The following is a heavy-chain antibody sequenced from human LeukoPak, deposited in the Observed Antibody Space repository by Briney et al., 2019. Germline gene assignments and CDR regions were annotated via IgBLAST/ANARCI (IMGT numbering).Heavy chain of an antibody. CDR1: GGTFSSYA. Sequence: SVKVSCKASGGTFSSYAISWVRQAPGQGLEWMGGIIPIFGTANYAQKFQGRVTITTDESTSTAYMELSSLRSEDTAVYYCARDSAYYYDSSAIDYWGQGTLVTVPS. CDR2: IIPIFGTA. V-gene: IGHV1-69*05. J-gene: IGHJ4*02. CDR3: ARDSAYYYDSSAIDY. D-gene: IGHD3-22*01.